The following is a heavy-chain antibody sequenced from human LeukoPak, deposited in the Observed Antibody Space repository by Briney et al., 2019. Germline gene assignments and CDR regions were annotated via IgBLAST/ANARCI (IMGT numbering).Heavy chain of an antibody. V-gene: IGHV3-23*01. D-gene: IGHD5-24*01. CDR1: GFTFGSYA. Sequence: QPGGSLRLSCAASGFTFGSYAMTWVRQAPGKGLDWVSAIAGSGYSTYYAASVKGRFTISRDNSKNTVYLQMDSLRAEDTAAYFCVRGRHYFDYWGQGALVTVSS. CDR2: IAGSGYST. J-gene: IGHJ4*02. CDR3: VRGRHYFDY.